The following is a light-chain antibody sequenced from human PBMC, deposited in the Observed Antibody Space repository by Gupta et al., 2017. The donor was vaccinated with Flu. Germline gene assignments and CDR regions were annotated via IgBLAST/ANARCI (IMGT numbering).Light chain of an antibody. CDR2: VGTGGIVE. CDR1: SAYSNYK. J-gene: IGLJ6*01. CDR3: GADHGSGSNFGV. V-gene: IGLV9-49*01. Sequence: QPVLTQPPSASASLGASVTLACTLSSAYSNYKVDSNQQRPGKGPRFVMRVGTGGIVESKGDGIPDRFSVLGSGLNRYLTIKNIQEEDESDCHCGADHGSGSNFGVFGSGTNVTVL.